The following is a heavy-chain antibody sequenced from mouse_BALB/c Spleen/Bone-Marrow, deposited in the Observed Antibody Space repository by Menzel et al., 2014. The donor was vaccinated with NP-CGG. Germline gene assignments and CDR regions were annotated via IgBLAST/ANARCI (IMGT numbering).Heavy chain of an antibody. CDR3: ARDRGGLLFDY. V-gene: IGHV7-3*02. Sequence: EVQGVESGGGLVQPGGSLRLSCATSGFTFTDYYMNWVRQPPGKALEWLAFIRNEANGYTTEYSASVKGRFTISRDNSQSSLYLQMNTLRAEDSATYYCARDRGGLLFDYWGQGTTLTVSS. D-gene: IGHD1-1*01. CDR1: GFTFTDYY. J-gene: IGHJ2*01. CDR2: IRNEANGYTT.